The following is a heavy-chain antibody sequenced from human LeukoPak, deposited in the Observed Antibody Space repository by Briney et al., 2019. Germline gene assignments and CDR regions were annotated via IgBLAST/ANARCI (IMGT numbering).Heavy chain of an antibody. Sequence: GGSLRLSCAASGFTFSSYAMSWVRQAPGKGLEWVSAISGSGGSTYYAASVKGRFTISRDNSKNTLYLQMNSLRAEDTAVYYCAKDLDGPPTVGITMIVVVTEYWGQGTLVTVSS. CDR1: GFTFSSYA. CDR3: AKDLDGPPTVGITMIVVVTEY. J-gene: IGHJ4*02. CDR2: ISGSGGST. V-gene: IGHV3-23*01. D-gene: IGHD3-22*01.